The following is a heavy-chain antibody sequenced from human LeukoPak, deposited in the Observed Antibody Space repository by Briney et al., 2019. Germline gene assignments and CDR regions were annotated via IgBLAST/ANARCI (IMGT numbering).Heavy chain of an antibody. D-gene: IGHD4-17*01. CDR2: TSGSGGRT. CDR3: AKVRLYGDYPEIDY. J-gene: IGHJ4*02. Sequence: GGSLRLSCVASGVTFSSYAINWVRQAPGKGLEWVSGTSGSGGRTYYADSVRGRFTISRENSKNTLYLQMNSLRAEDTAVYHCAKVRLYGDYPEIDYWGQGTLVAVSS. V-gene: IGHV3-23*01. CDR1: GVTFSSYA.